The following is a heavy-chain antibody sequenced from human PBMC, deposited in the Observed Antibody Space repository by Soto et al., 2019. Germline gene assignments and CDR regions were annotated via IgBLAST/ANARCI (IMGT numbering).Heavy chain of an antibody. J-gene: IGHJ4*02. CDR1: GYAFTTYG. V-gene: IGHV1-18*01. Sequence: QVHLVQSGAEVKKPGASVKVSCKGSGYAFTTYGITWVRQAPGQGLEWMGWSSAHSGNTNYAQKLQGRVTVTRDTSTITAYMELRSLRSDDTAVYYCARGRYGDYWGQGALVTVSS. CDR3: ARGRYGDY. D-gene: IGHD1-1*01. CDR2: SSAHSGNT.